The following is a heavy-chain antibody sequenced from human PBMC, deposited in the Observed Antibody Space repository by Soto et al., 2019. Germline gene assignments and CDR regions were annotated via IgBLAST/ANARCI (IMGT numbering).Heavy chain of an antibody. CDR1: GETFSRSA. CDR3: ARQEYCSTTSCYTVDS. D-gene: IGHD2-2*02. V-gene: IGHV5-51*01. Sequence: KVSCKTSGETFSRSAIHWVRQMPGKGLEWMGIIYLGDSDTRYSPSFQGQVTISADRSISTAYLQWSSLKASDTAMYYCARQEYCSTTSCYTVDSWGQGTLVTVSS. J-gene: IGHJ4*02. CDR2: IYLGDSDT.